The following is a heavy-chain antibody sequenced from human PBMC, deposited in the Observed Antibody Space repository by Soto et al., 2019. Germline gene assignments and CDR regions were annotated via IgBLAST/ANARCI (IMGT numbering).Heavy chain of an antibody. J-gene: IGHJ6*02. CDR2: ISSSSSTI. V-gene: IGHV3-48*02. D-gene: IGHD3-3*01. CDR3: ARDPRYYDFWSGYSGDYYYGMDV. Sequence: GGSLRLSCASSGFTFNSYSMNCFRQAPGNGLDWLSYISSSSSTIYYADSVKGRFTISRDNAKNSLYLQMNSLRDEDTAVYYCARDPRYYDFWSGYSGDYYYGMDVWGQGTTVTVSS. CDR1: GFTFNSYS.